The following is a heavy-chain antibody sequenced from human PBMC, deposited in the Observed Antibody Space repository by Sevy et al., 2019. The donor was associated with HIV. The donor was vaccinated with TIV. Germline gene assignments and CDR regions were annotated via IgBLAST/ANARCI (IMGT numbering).Heavy chain of an antibody. V-gene: IGHV3-23*01. CDR3: ATRRVQSGLSGGGAKYGMDV. J-gene: IGHJ6*02. Sequence: GGSLRLSCAASGFPFSSYAMSWVRQAPGRGLEWVSTLIGGGRRTFYADSVTGRFIISRDNSRNTLYLQMNSLRAEDTAIYYGATRRVQSGLSGGGAKYGMDVCGRGTTVTVSS. D-gene: IGHD2-8*02. CDR1: GFPFSSYA. CDR2: LIGGGRRT.